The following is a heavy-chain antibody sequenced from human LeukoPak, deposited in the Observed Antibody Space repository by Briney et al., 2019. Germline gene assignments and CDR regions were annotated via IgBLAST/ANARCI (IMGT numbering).Heavy chain of an antibody. J-gene: IGHJ4*02. Sequence: GASVKVSCKASGYTFTSYGINWVRQAPGQGLEWMGWMNTNSLNTGYAQRFQGRITLTRNTSIGTAYMELRSLRSEDTAVYYCARGTALSGTSDYLDSWGQGTLVTVSS. CDR1: GYTFTSYG. CDR3: ARGTALSGTSDYLDS. D-gene: IGHD6-19*01. CDR2: MNTNSLNT. V-gene: IGHV1-8*03.